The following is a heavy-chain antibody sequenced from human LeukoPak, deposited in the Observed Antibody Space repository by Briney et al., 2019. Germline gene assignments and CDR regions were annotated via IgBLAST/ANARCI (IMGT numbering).Heavy chain of an antibody. D-gene: IGHD3-22*01. CDR2: IYPGDSDT. J-gene: IGHJ3*02. CDR1: GSSFTSYW. Sequence: HGESLKISCKGSGSSFTSYWIGWVRQMPGKRLECLGIIYPGDSDTRYSPSFQGQVTISADKSISTAYRQWSSLKASDTAMYYCARRYYYRLSDAFDIWGQGTMVTVSS. CDR3: ARRYYYRLSDAFDI. V-gene: IGHV5-51*01.